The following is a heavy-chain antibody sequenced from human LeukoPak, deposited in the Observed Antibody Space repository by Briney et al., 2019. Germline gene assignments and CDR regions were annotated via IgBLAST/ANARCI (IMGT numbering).Heavy chain of an antibody. Sequence: SETLSLTCTVSGGSISSGDYYWSWIRQPPGKGLEWIGYIYYSGSTYYNPSLKSRVTISVDTSKNQFSLKLSSVTAADTAVYYCAREGAAASYNWFDPWGQGTLVTVSS. V-gene: IGHV4-30-4*01. CDR2: IYYSGST. D-gene: IGHD2-15*01. CDR1: GGSISSGDYY. CDR3: AREGAAASYNWFDP. J-gene: IGHJ5*02.